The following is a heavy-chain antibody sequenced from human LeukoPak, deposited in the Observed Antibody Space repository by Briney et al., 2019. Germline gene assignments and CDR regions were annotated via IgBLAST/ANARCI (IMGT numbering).Heavy chain of an antibody. CDR1: GGSISSSSYY. CDR3: ARWIVVVPAADY. D-gene: IGHD2-2*01. V-gene: IGHV4-39*01. Sequence: SETLSLTCTVSGGSISSSSYYWGWIRQPPGKGLEWIGSIYYSGSTYYNPSLKSRVTISVDTSKNQFSLKLSPVTAADTAVYYCARWIVVVPAADYWGQGTLVTVSS. CDR2: IYYSGST. J-gene: IGHJ4*02.